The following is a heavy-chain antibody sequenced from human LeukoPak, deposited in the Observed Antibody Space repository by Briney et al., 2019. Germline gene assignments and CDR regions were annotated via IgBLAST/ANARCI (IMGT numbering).Heavy chain of an antibody. J-gene: IGHJ4*02. CDR1: GFTFSDYY. Sequence: GGSLRLSCAPSGFTFSDYYMSWIRQAPGKGLEWVSYISSSSSYTNYADSVKGRFTISRDNAKNSLYLQMNSLRAEDTAVYYCARYCSSTTCYDYWGQGTLVTVSS. CDR2: ISSSSSYT. V-gene: IGHV3-11*03. D-gene: IGHD2-2*01. CDR3: ARYCSSTTCYDY.